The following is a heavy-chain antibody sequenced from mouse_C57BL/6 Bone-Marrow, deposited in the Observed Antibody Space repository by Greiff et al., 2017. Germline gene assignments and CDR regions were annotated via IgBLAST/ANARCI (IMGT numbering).Heavy chain of an antibody. V-gene: IGHV5-9*01. D-gene: IGHD2-1*01. CDR3: ARRDGVYYGNYVLAMDY. CDR2: ISGGGGNT. J-gene: IGHJ4*01. Sequence: EVKLVEPGGGLVKPGGSLKLSCAASGFTFSSYTMSWVRQTPEKRLEWVATISGGGGNTYYPDSVKGRTTISRDNAKNTLYLQLSSLRSEDTALYYCARRDGVYYGNYVLAMDYWGQGTSVTVSS. CDR1: GFTFSSYT.